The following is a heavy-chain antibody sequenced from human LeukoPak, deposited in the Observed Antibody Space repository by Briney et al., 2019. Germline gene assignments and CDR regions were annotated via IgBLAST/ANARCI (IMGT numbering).Heavy chain of an antibody. J-gene: IGHJ4*02. CDR2: IYYSGST. V-gene: IGHV4-39*01. CDR1: GGSISSGSYY. Sequence: SETLSLTCTVSGGSISSGSYYWGWIRQPPGKGLEWIGCIYYSGSTYQNPSLKSRVTISVDTSKNQFSLKLSSVTAADTAVYYCARPSREGSGWYDFDYWGQGTLVTVAS. D-gene: IGHD6-19*01. CDR3: ARPSREGSGWYDFDY.